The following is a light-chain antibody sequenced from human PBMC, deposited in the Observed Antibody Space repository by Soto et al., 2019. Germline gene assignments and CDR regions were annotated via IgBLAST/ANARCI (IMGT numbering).Light chain of an antibody. CDR1: QSFSSSY. V-gene: IGKV3-20*01. Sequence: EIVLTQSPGTLSLSPGEGATLSCRTSQSFSSSYLAWYQQKPGQAPRLLIYGDSSRAAGIPDRFSGSGSGTDFTLTISSLEPEDFAVYYCQQYGSSSYTFGQGTKLAIK. J-gene: IGKJ2*01. CDR2: GDS. CDR3: QQYGSSSYT.